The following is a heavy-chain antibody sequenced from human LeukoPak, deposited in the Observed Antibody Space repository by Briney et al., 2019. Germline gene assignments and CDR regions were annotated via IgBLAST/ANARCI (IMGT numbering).Heavy chain of an antibody. D-gene: IGHD6-13*01. CDR3: AKGSSSWYESLDYYYGMDV. V-gene: IGHV3-23*05. Sequence: GGSLRLSCTASGFTFRDYTINWVRQAPGKGLEWVSAIDKSGTFIKYADSVKGRFTISRDNSKNTLYLQMNSLRAEDTAVYYCAKGSSSWYESLDYYYGMDVWGQGTTVTVSS. CDR2: IDKSGTFI. CDR1: GFTFRDYT. J-gene: IGHJ6*02.